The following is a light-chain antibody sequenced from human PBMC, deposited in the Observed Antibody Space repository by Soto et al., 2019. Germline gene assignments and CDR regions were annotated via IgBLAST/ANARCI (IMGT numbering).Light chain of an antibody. CDR2: DVS. CDR3: CSYAGSFIFV. CDR1: SSDIGNYNY. J-gene: IGLJ1*01. Sequence: QSVLTQPRSVSGSPGQSVTISGTGTSSDIGNYNYVSWYQQYPGKAPKLIIYDVSKRPSGIPDRFFGSKFGNTASLTISGLQAEDEADYYCCSYAGSFIFVFGTGTKVTVL. V-gene: IGLV2-11*01.